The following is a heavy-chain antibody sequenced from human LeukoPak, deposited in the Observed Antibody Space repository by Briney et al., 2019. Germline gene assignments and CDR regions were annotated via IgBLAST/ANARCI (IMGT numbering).Heavy chain of an antibody. Sequence: SETLSLTCAVYGGSFSGYYWSWIRQPPGKGLEWIGETNHSGSTNYNPSLKSRVTISVDTSKNQFSLKLSSVTAADTAVYYCARTLGYCSGGSCYALRYWGQGTLVTVSS. CDR1: GGSFSGYY. CDR3: ARTLGYCSGGSCYALRY. J-gene: IGHJ4*02. V-gene: IGHV4-34*01. CDR2: TNHSGST. D-gene: IGHD2-15*01.